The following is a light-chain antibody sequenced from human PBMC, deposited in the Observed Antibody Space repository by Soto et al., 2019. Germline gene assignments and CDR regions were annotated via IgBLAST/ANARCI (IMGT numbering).Light chain of an antibody. CDR2: DAS. Sequence: DIQLTQSPSSLSASVGDRVTITCRASQTISTYLNWYQHKPGKAPKLLIYDASNLETGVPSRFSGSGSGTDFTFTISSLQPEDFATYYCQQSCSTPYTFGQGTKVDIK. J-gene: IGKJ2*01. CDR3: QQSCSTPYT. CDR1: QTISTY. V-gene: IGKV1-39*01.